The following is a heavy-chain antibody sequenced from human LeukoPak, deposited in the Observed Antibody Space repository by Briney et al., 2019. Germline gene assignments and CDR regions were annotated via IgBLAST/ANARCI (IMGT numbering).Heavy chain of an antibody. Sequence: GESLQISCKGSGYNFASSWIGWVRQMPGKGLGWMGIIYLGDSENRYSPSFQGQVTISADKSISTAYLQWSSLKASDTATYYCARDRQPYYYMDVWGKGTTVTVSS. CDR3: ARDRQPYYYMDV. CDR2: IYLGDSEN. J-gene: IGHJ6*03. D-gene: IGHD5-18*01. V-gene: IGHV5-51*01. CDR1: GYNFASSW.